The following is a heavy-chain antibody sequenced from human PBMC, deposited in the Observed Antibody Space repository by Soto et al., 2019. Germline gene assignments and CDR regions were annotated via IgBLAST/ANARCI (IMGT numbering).Heavy chain of an antibody. J-gene: IGHJ4*02. CDR2: IYYSGST. D-gene: IGHD3-16*01. V-gene: IGHV4-30-4*01. Sequence: PSETLSLTFTVSGGSISSGDYSWSWIRQPPGKGLEWIGYIYYSGSTYYNPSLKSRVTISVYPSKNQFSLKLSSVTAADTAVYYCARTHDYVWGGHGPFDYWGQGTLVTVSS. CDR1: GGSISSGDYS. CDR3: ARTHDYVWGGHGPFDY.